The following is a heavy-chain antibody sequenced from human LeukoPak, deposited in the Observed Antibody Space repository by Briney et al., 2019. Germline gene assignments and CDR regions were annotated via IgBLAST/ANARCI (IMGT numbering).Heavy chain of an antibody. CDR1: GGSISSSSYY. CDR3: ARLTKNDSGSFRFGKKKRGYMDV. J-gene: IGHJ6*03. V-gene: IGHV4-61*02. D-gene: IGHD3-10*01. Sequence: SETLSLTCTVSGGSISSSSYYWSWIRQPAGKGLEWIGRIYTSGSTNYNPSLKSRVTMSVDTSKNQFSLKLSSVTAADTAVYYCARLTKNDSGSFRFGKKKRGYMDVWGKGTTVTISS. CDR2: IYTSGST.